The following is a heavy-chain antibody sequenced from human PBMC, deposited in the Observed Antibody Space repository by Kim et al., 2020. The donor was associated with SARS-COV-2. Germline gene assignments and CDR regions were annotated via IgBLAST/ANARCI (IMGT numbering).Heavy chain of an antibody. CDR3: ARDLALTSSYYYGMDV. CDR2: ISAYNGNT. V-gene: IGHV1-18*01. J-gene: IGHJ6*02. Sequence: ASVKVSCKASGYTFTSYGISWVRQAPGQGLEWMGWISAYNGNTNYAQKLQGRVTMTTDTSTSTAYMELRSLRSDDTAVYYCARDLALTSSYYYGMDVWGQGTTVTVSS. CDR1: GYTFTSYG.